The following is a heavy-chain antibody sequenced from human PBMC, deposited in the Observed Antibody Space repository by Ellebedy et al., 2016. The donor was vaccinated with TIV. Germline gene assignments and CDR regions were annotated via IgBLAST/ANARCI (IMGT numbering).Heavy chain of an antibody. D-gene: IGHD1-26*01. CDR1: GFTFSGFG. CDR3: AKDHGNGTYGFDY. CDR2: ISYDGSNR. V-gene: IGHV3-30*18. J-gene: IGHJ4*02. Sequence: PGGSLRLSCIVSGFTFSGFGVHWVRQAPGKGLEWVAAISYDGSNRFYADSVRGRFTLSRDKLKNTLYLQINSLRGDDTAVYYFAKDHGNGTYGFDYWGQGALVTVSS.